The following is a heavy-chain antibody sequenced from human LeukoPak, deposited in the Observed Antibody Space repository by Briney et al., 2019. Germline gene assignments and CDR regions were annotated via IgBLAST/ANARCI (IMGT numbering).Heavy chain of an antibody. D-gene: IGHD6-13*01. V-gene: IGHV4-59*01. Sequence: SETLSLTCTISGGSISSYYWNWIRQPPGKGLEWIGYIYYNGTTNYNPSLKSRVTISVGTSKNQFFLKLRYVTAADTAVYYCARPAAAAGTSAFAIWGQGTMVTVSS. CDR3: ARPAAAAGTSAFAI. J-gene: IGHJ3*02. CDR1: GGSISSYY. CDR2: IYYNGTT.